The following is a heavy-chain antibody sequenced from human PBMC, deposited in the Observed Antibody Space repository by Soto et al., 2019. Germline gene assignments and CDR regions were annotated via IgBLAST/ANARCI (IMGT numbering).Heavy chain of an antibody. Sequence: WASVKVSCKASGYTFTSYDINWVRQATGQGLEWMGWMNPNSGNTGYAQKFQGRVTMTRNTSISTAYIELSSLRSEDTAVYYCTNDFWSGYYPGYYYGMDVWGQGTTVTVSS. CDR3: TNDFWSGYYPGYYYGMDV. CDR1: GYTFTSYD. CDR2: MNPNSGNT. V-gene: IGHV1-8*01. J-gene: IGHJ6*02. D-gene: IGHD3-3*01.